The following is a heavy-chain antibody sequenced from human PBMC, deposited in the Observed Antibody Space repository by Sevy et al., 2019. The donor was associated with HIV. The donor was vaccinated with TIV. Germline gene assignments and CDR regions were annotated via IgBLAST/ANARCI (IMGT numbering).Heavy chain of an antibody. Sequence: GGSLRLSCAASGFTFSSYAMHWVRQAPGKGLEWVAVISYDGSNKYYEDSVKGRFTISRDNSKNTLYLQMNSLRAEDTAVYYCASLELLDAFDIWGQGTMVTVSS. D-gene: IGHD1-26*01. V-gene: IGHV3-30-3*01. CDR2: ISYDGSNK. J-gene: IGHJ3*02. CDR1: GFTFSSYA. CDR3: ASLELLDAFDI.